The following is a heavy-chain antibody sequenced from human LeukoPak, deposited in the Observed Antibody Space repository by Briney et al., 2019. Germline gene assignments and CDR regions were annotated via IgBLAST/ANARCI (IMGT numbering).Heavy chain of an antibody. D-gene: IGHD3-10*01. V-gene: IGHV3-48*01. CDR3: TELHYYASRY. Sequence: GGSLRLSCAASGFTFSSYRMNWVRQAPGRGLEWLSYISSSSATIYYADSLKGRFTISRDNAKNSLYLQMNGVRAEDTAVYYCTELHYYASRYWGQGTLVTVSS. CDR2: ISSSSATI. J-gene: IGHJ4*02. CDR1: GFTFSSYR.